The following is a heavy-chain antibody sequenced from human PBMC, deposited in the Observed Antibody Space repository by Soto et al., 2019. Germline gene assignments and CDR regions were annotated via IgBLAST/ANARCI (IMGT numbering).Heavy chain of an antibody. V-gene: IGHV3-21*01. D-gene: IGHD6-25*01. CDR1: GFAFSAHS. CDR3: ARIAANVFYYYAMDV. J-gene: IGHJ6*02. Sequence: KLVESGGGLVKPGGSLRLSCVASGFAFSAHSMNWVRQAPGKGLEWVSSISSTSSYIFYADSMKGRLTISRDNARNSLYLQMNSLRAEDTAVYYCARIAANVFYYYAMDVWGQGTTVTVSS. CDR2: ISSTSSYI.